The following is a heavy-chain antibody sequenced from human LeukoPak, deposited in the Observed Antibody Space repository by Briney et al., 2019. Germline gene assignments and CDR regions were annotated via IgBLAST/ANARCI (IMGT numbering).Heavy chain of an antibody. D-gene: IGHD6-19*01. J-gene: IGHJ4*02. CDR3: AKGRYSSGWYGSDFDY. Sequence: PGGSLRLSCAASGFTFDDYAMHWVRQAPGKGLEWVSGISWNSGSIGYADSVKGRFTISRDNAKNSLYLQMNSLRAEDTALYYCAKGRYSSGWYGSDFDYWGQGTLVTVSS. V-gene: IGHV3-9*01. CDR2: ISWNSGSI. CDR1: GFTFDDYA.